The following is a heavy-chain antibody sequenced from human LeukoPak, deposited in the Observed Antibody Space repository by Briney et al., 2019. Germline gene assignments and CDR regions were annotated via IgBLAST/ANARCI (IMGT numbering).Heavy chain of an antibody. CDR1: GGFISGYH. CDR3: ARDLRSGYSPEGFSWLDP. Sequence: SETLSLTCSVSGGFISGYHWSWIRQAPGQGLEWIGYISYTGTTNYNPSLKSRVTISVDTSRNQFSLRLSSVSAADTALYYCARDLRSGYSPEGFSWLDPWGQGTLATVSS. J-gene: IGHJ5*02. CDR2: ISYTGTT. D-gene: IGHD5-12*01. V-gene: IGHV4-59*01.